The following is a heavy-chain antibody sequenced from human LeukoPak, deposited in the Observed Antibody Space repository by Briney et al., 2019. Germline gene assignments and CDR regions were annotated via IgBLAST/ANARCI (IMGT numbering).Heavy chain of an antibody. CDR2: IYTTGST. CDR3: ARLDTIFGVAKGFDS. V-gene: IGHV4-61*02. CDR1: GGSISSGSYY. Sequence: SQTLSLTCTVSGGSISSGSYYWSWIRQPAGKGLEWIGRIYTTGSTNYNPSLKSRVTISVDTSKNQFSLKLSSVTAADTAVYYCARLDTIFGVAKGFDSWGQGTLVAVSS. J-gene: IGHJ4*02. D-gene: IGHD3-3*01.